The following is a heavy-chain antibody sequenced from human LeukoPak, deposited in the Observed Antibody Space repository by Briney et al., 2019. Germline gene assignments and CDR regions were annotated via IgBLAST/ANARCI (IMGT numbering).Heavy chain of an antibody. J-gene: IGHJ3*02. CDR2: IKQDGSEK. V-gene: IGHV3-7*05. CDR3: AADFAYYDSSGYYTLGAFDI. Sequence: GGSLRLSCAASGFTFSSYWMSWVRQAPGKGLEWVANIKQDGSEKYCVDSVKGRFTISRDNAKNSLYLQMNSLRAEDTAVYYCAADFAYYDSSGYYTLGAFDIWGQGTMVTVSS. D-gene: IGHD3-22*01. CDR1: GFTFSSYW.